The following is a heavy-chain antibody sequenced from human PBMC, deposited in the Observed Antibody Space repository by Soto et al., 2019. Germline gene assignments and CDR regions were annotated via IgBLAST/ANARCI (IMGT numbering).Heavy chain of an antibody. CDR1: GYTFTSYY. Sequence: ASVKVSCQASGYTFTSYYMHWVRQAPGQGLEWMGIINPSGGSTSYAQKFQGRVTMTRDTSTSTVYMELSSLRSEDTAVYYCARAGAMADYFDYWGQGTLVTVSS. D-gene: IGHD5-18*01. CDR2: INPSGGST. CDR3: ARAGAMADYFDY. V-gene: IGHV1-46*01. J-gene: IGHJ4*02.